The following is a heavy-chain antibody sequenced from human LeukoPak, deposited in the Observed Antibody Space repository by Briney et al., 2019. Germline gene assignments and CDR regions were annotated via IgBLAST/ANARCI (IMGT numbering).Heavy chain of an antibody. CDR1: GSTSGMHA. V-gene: IGHV3-23*01. CDR3: AKEHDSNCYLDV. D-gene: IGHD3-22*01. J-gene: IGHJ6*02. Sequence: GGSLTLSCVASGSTSGMHAISWVRQAPGKGLEWVSAISGSGGSTYYADSVKGRFSISRDNSKNTLYLQMNSLRAEDTAVYYYAKEHDSNCYLDVWGQGTLVTVSS. CDR2: ISGSGGST.